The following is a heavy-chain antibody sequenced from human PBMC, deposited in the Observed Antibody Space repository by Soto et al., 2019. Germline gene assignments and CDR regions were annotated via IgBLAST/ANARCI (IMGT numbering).Heavy chain of an antibody. CDR1: GYTFTGYY. D-gene: IGHD2-15*01. V-gene: IGHV1-2*02. J-gene: IGHJ4*02. Sequence: ASVKVSCKASGYTFTGYYMHWVRQAPGQGLEWMGWINPNSGGTNYAQKFQGRVTMTRDTSISTAYMELSRLRSDDTAVYYCARVNVVVVAASREYYFDYWRQVTLVTVSS. CDR2: INPNSGGT. CDR3: ARVNVVVVAASREYYFDY.